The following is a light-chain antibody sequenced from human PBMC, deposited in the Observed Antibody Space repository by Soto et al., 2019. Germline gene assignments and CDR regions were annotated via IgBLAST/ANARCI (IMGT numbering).Light chain of an antibody. CDR2: EVT. J-gene: IGLJ1*01. CDR1: SSDVGYYDY. Sequence: QSALTQPPSASGFPGQSVTISCTGTSSDVGYYDYVSWYQHHPGKAPKLVIYEVTKRPSGVPDRVSASKSGNTASLTVSGLRAEDEADYSCRSYAGSNNFVFGSGTKVTVL. V-gene: IGLV2-8*01. CDR3: RSYAGSNNFV.